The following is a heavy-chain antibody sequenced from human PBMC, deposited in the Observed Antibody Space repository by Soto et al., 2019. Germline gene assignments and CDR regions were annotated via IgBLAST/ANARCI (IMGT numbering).Heavy chain of an antibody. CDR1: GFTFSRYA. CDR2: ISSNGGST. Sequence: GGSLRVSCAGSGFTFSRYAMHWVRQAPGKGLEYVSAISSNGGSTYYANSVKGRSTISRDNSKNTLYLQMGSLRAEDMAVYYCARVPRSHAFDIWGQGTMVTVSS. V-gene: IGHV3-64*01. CDR3: ARVPRSHAFDI. J-gene: IGHJ3*02.